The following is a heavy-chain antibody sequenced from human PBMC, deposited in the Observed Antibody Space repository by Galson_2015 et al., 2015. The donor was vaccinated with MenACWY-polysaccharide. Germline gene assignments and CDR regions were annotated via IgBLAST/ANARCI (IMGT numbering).Heavy chain of an antibody. CDR2: TYPGDSDT. V-gene: IGHV5-51*01. J-gene: IGHJ4*02. Sequence: QSGAEVKKPGESLKISCKGSGYSFTNYWIGWVRQMPGKGLEWMGITYPGDSDTRYSPSFQGQVTISADRSISTAYLQWSSLKASYTAMYYCSKYDSSGWYAIDYWGQRTPVTVTS. CDR1: GYSFTNYW. D-gene: IGHD6-19*01. CDR3: SKYDSSGWYAIDY.